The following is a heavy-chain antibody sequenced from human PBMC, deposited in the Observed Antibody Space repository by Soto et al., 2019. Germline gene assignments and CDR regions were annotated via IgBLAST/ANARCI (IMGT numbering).Heavy chain of an antibody. V-gene: IGHV3-53*01. J-gene: IGHJ3*02. CDR3: ARDFRLDTAMLHDAFDI. D-gene: IGHD5-18*01. Sequence: EVQLGESGGGLIQPGGSLRLSCAASGLTVSSNYMSWVRQAPGKGLEWVAIIYSGGNTYYADSVKGRFTISRDNSRNTLYLQMNNLRAEDTAVYYCARDFRLDTAMLHDAFDIWGQGTMVTVSS. CDR2: IYSGGNT. CDR1: GLTVSSNY.